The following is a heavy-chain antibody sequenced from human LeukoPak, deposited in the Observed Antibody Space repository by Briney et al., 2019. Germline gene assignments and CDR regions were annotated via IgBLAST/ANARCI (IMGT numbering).Heavy chain of an antibody. CDR2: ISSSSSYI. D-gene: IGHD2-2*01. CDR1: GFTFSSYN. V-gene: IGHV3-21*01. CDR3: ARGVGSTYYYYMDV. J-gene: IGHJ6*03. Sequence: GGSLRLSCAASGFTFSSYNMNWVRQAPGKGLEWVSSISSSSSYIYYADSVKGRFTISRDNAKNSLYLQMNSLRAEDTAVYYCARGVGSTYYYYMDVWGKGTTVTISS.